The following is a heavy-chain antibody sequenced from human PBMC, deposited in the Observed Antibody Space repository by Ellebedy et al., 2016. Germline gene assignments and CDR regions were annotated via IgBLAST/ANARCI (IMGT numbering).Heavy chain of an antibody. Sequence: SETLSLXXTVSGGSISSSTYYWGWIRQPPGKGLEWIGSVYYSGRTYYNPSLKSRVTMSVDTSTSHFSLKLSSVTAADTAVYYCARGDIVVVPAAFTPYYYYGMDVWGQGTTVTVSS. CDR3: ARGDIVVVPAAFTPYYYYGMDV. CDR1: GGSISSSTYY. D-gene: IGHD2-2*01. CDR2: VYYSGRT. J-gene: IGHJ6*02. V-gene: IGHV4-39*02.